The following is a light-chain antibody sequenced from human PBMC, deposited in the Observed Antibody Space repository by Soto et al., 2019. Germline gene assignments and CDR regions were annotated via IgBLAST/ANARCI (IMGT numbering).Light chain of an antibody. V-gene: IGLV1-44*01. CDR3: VAWDDSLKGVV. CDR1: SSNIGSNT. Sequence: QSVLTQPPSASGTAVQRVTISCSGSSSNIGSNTVNWYQQLPGTAPKLLIYSNNQRPSGVPDRFSGSKSGTSASLAISGLQSEDEADYYCVAWDDSLKGVVFGGGTKLTVL. CDR2: SNN. J-gene: IGLJ2*01.